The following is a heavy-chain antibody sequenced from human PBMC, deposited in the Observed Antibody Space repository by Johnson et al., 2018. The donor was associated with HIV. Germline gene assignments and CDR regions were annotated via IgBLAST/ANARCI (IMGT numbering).Heavy chain of an antibody. Sequence: MMLVESGGGVVRPGGSLRLSCAASGFRFDDYGMTWVRQAPGKGLEWVSGISWNSGSIGYADSVKGRFTISRDNAKNSLYLQMNSLRAEDTAVYYCARGPGGGEDALDIWGQGTMVTVSS. D-gene: IGHD3-16*01. V-gene: IGHV3-20*04. CDR3: ARGPGGGEDALDI. J-gene: IGHJ3*02. CDR1: GFRFDDYG. CDR2: ISWNSGSI.